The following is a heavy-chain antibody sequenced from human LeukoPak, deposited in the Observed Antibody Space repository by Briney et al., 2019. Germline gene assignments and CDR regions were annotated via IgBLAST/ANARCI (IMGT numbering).Heavy chain of an antibody. V-gene: IGHV3-66*01. J-gene: IGHJ4*02. CDR3: ARGRPVGASTVEDY. D-gene: IGHD1-26*01. Sequence: QPGGSLRPACAASGFTFSSYGMSWVRQAPGKGLEWVSVIYSGGSTYYADSVKGRFTISRDNSKNTLYLQMNNLKAEDTAVYYCARGRPVGASTVEDYWGQGTLVTVSS. CDR1: GFTFSSYG. CDR2: IYSGGST.